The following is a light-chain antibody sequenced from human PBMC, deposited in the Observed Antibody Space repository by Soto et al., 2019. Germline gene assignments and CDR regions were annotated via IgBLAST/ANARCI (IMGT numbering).Light chain of an antibody. CDR1: QSVRSSY. J-gene: IGKJ4*01. CDR2: AAS. CDR3: QQYGSSPGLT. V-gene: IGKV3-20*01. Sequence: EIVLTQSPGTLSLSPGERATLSCRASQSVRSSYLAWDQQKPGQAPRLLIYAASSRATGIPDRFSGSGSGTDFTLTISRLEPEDFAVYYCQQYGSSPGLTFGGGTKVEIK.